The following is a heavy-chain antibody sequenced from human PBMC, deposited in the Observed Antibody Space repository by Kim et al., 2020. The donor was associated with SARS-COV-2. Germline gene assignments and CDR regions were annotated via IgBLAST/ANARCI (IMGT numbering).Heavy chain of an antibody. J-gene: IGHJ4*02. CDR3: AISLGIYGDTDS. CDR1: GDTYINFD. D-gene: IGHD3-3*02. V-gene: IGHV1-8*01. CDR2: MNPGIGTK. Sequence: ASVKVSCKASGDTYINFDINWVRQVSGQGLEWMGWMNPGIGTKDYADKFQGRVTMTGNTSISTVYMELSSLKSEDTAIYYCAISLGIYGDTDSWGQGTLVIVSS.